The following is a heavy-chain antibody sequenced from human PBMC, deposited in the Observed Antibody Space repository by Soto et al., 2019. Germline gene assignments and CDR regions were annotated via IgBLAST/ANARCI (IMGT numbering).Heavy chain of an antibody. J-gene: IGHJ6*02. D-gene: IGHD5-18*01. CDR1: GGSISSSSYH. V-gene: IGHV4-39*01. CDR3: ARHRGGYNYGGLYYNMDG. CDR2: IYYSGST. Sequence: PSETLSLTCTVSGGSISSSSYHWGWIRQPPGKGLEWIGTIYYSGSTYYSPSLKSRLTISVDTSKNQFSLKLSSVTAADTAVYYCARHRGGYNYGGLYYNMDGWGQGTTVTVSS.